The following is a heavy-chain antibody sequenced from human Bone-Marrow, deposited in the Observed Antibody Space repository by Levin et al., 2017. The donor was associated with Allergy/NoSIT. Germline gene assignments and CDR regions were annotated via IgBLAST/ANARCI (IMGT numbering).Heavy chain of an antibody. V-gene: IGHV4-39*01. CDR1: GGSISSSSYY. CDR3: ARPLWFGEFEDAFDS. Sequence: SQTLSLTCTVSGGSISSSSYYWGWIRQPPGKGLEWIGSIYYSGSTYYNPSLKSRVTISVDTSKNQFSLKLSSVTAADTAVYYCARPLWFGEFEDAFDSWGQGTMVTVSS. D-gene: IGHD3-10*01. CDR2: IYYSGST. J-gene: IGHJ3*02.